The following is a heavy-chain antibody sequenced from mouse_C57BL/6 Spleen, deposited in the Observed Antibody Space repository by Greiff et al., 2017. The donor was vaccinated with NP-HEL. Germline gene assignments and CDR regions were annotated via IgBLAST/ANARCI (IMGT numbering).Heavy chain of an antibody. CDR2: IYPGDGDT. J-gene: IGHJ2*01. Sequence: QVQLQQSGAELVKPGASVKISCKASGYAFSSYWMNWVKQRPGKGLEWIGQIYPGDGDTNYTGKVKGKATLTADKSSSTAYMQLSSLTSEDSTVYYCSTDYYGRNYFDYWGQGTTLTVSS. CDR3: STDYYGRNYFDY. CDR1: GYAFSSYW. D-gene: IGHD1-1*01. V-gene: IGHV1-80*01.